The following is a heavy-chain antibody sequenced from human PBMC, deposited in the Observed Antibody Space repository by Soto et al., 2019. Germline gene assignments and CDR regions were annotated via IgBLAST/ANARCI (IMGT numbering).Heavy chain of an antibody. Sequence: SETLPLTCTVSGSSISSYYWRWIRQPPGKGLEWIGYIYYSGSTNYDPPLKSRVTISVDTSKNQFSLKLSSVTAADTAVYYCARSDGRYWGQGTLVT. J-gene: IGHJ4*02. CDR3: ARSDGRY. V-gene: IGHV4-59*01. CDR2: IYYSGST. CDR1: GSSISSYY.